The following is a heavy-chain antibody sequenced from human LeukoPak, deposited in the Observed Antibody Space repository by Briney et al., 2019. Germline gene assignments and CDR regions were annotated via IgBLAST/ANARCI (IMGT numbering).Heavy chain of an antibody. CDR1: GFTFSSYA. D-gene: IGHD2-21*02. CDR2: ISGSGGST. Sequence: PGGSLRLSCAASGFTFSSYAMSWVRQAPGKGLEWVSAISGSGGSTYYAGSVKGRFTISRDSSKNTLYLQMNSLRAEDTAVYYCAKDRGGNCGGDCYSEYFDYWGQGTLVTVSS. CDR3: AKDRGGNCGGDCYSEYFDY. V-gene: IGHV3-23*01. J-gene: IGHJ4*02.